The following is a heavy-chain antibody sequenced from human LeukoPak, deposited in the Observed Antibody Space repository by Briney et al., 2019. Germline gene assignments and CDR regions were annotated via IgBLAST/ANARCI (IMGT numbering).Heavy chain of an antibody. J-gene: IGHJ4*02. Sequence: PGGSLRLSCAASGFTFSSYAMSWVRQAPGKGLEWVSAISGSGGSTYYADSVKGRFTISRNNSKNTLYLQMNSLRAEDTAVYYCAKDLGGGVPAAPDYWGQGTLVTVSS. V-gene: IGHV3-23*01. CDR3: AKDLGGGVPAAPDY. CDR1: GFTFSSYA. CDR2: ISGSGGST. D-gene: IGHD2-2*01.